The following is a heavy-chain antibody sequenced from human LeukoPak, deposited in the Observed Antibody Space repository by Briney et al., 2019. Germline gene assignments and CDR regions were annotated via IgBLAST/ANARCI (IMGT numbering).Heavy chain of an antibody. Sequence: GGSLRLSCAASGFTFSSYSMNWVRQAPGKGLEWVSSISSSSSYIYYADSVKGRFTIPRDNAKNSLYLQMNSLRAEDTAVYYCATIGYSGYDPDYWGQGTLVTVSS. CDR3: ATIGYSGYDPDY. CDR1: GFTFSSYS. J-gene: IGHJ4*02. CDR2: ISSSSSYI. V-gene: IGHV3-21*01. D-gene: IGHD5-12*01.